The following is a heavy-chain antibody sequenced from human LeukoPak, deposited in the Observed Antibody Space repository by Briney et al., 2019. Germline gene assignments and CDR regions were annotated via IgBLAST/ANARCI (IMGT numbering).Heavy chain of an antibody. CDR3: AKERQEGATPFDY. Sequence: GRSLRLSCAASGFTFNSYSMHWVRQAPGKGLEWVAVISSDASITYYADSVKGRFTVSRDNSKDTLYLQMNSLRGEDTAVYYCAKERQEGATPFDYWGQGSLVAVSS. V-gene: IGHV3-30*04. CDR1: GFTFNSYS. CDR2: ISSDASIT. J-gene: IGHJ4*02. D-gene: IGHD1-26*01.